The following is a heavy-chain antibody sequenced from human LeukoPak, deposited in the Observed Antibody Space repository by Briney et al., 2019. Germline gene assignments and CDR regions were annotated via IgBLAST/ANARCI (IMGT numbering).Heavy chain of an antibody. V-gene: IGHV3-23*01. CDR1: GFTFSKHG. CDR3: ATKAGDLCHGGGDCYILDY. D-gene: IGHD2-21*02. J-gene: IGHJ4*02. Sequence: GGSLRLSCATSGFTFSKHGMTWVRQAPGKGLECVSAISDSGDSTYYADSVKGRFTISRDNSKNTLYLQMNSLRAEDTAVYHCATKAGDLCHGGGDCYILDYWGQGALVTVSS. CDR2: ISDSGDST.